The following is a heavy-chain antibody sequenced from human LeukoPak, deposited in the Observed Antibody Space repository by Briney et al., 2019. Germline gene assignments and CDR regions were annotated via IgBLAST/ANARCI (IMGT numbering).Heavy chain of an antibody. CDR1: GFTFSSYG. Sequence: PGGSLRLSCAASGFTFSSYGMHWVRQAPGKGLGWVAVIWYDGSNKYYADSVKGRFTISRDNSKNTLYLQMNSLRAEDTAVYYCARDRGVTGWFDPWGQGTLVTVSS. CDR3: ARDRGVTGWFDP. V-gene: IGHV3-33*01. D-gene: IGHD2-21*02. CDR2: IWYDGSNK. J-gene: IGHJ5*02.